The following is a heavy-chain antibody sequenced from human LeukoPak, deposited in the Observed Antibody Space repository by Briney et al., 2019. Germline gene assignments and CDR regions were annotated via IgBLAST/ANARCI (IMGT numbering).Heavy chain of an antibody. CDR1: GFTFSSYA. J-gene: IGHJ4*02. CDR2: IKGSGGST. Sequence: LSGGSLRLSCAASGFTFSSYAMNWVRQAPGKGLEWVSGIKGSGGSTHYADSVKGRFTISRDNSKNTLYLQMNSLRAEDTAVYYCARDSGDGYNPYFDYWGQGTLVTVSS. CDR3: ARDSGDGYNPYFDY. D-gene: IGHD5-24*01. V-gene: IGHV3-23*01.